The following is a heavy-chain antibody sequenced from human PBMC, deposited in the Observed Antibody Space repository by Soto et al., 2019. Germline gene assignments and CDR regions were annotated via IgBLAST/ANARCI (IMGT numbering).Heavy chain of an antibody. Sequence: XGSLRLLSAAAGFTFSSYSMNWVRQAPGKGLEWVSSISSSSSYIYYADSVKGRFTISRDNAKNSLYLQMNSLRAEDTAVYYCARDPVSSSSDTWGQGALVTVSS. J-gene: IGHJ5*02. CDR1: GFTFSSYS. CDR3: ARDPVSSSSDT. CDR2: ISSSSSYI. D-gene: IGHD6-6*01. V-gene: IGHV3-21*01.